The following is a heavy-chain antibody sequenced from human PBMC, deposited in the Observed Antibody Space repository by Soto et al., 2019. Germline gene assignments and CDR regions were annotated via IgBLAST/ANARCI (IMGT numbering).Heavy chain of an antibody. CDR1: GGSISSETW. CDR3: ARVAPALDY. V-gene: IGHV4-4*02. J-gene: IGHJ4*02. CDR2: IFRTGST. Sequence: QVQLQESGPGLVKPSETLSLTCAVSGGSISSETWWSWVRQPPGKGLEWIGEIFRTGSTNYNPSLKRRVTISLDKSKNQFSLKLSSVTAADTAVYYCARVAPALDYWGQGTLVTVSS.